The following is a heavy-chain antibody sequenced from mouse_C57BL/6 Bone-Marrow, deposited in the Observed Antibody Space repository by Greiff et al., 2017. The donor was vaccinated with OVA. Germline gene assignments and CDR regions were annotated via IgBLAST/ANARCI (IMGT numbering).Heavy chain of an antibody. CDR2: ISDGGSYT. CDR3: AVLRYPYYFDY. CDR1: GFTFSSYA. V-gene: IGHV5-4*03. Sequence: EVKLMESGGGLVKPGGSLKLSCAASGFTFSSYAMSWVRQTPEKRLEWVATISDGGSYTYYPDNVKGRFTISRDNAKNNLYREMSHLKSEDTAMYYCAVLRYPYYFDYWGQGTTLTVSS. D-gene: IGHD1-1*01. J-gene: IGHJ2*01.